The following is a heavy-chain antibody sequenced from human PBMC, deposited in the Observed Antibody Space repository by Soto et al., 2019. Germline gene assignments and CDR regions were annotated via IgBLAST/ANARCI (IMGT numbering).Heavy chain of an antibody. V-gene: IGHV3-30*18. Sequence: QVQLVESGGGVVQPGRSVRLSCAASGFTFSTNGMHWVRQAPGKGLEWVTVISYDGGDKYYAESVKGRFSISRDNSKNTLYLQMTSLRTEDTATYYCAKGQIVDTGRGHYGLDVWGPGTTVTVSS. CDR1: GFTFSTNG. D-gene: IGHD5-12*01. CDR3: AKGQIVDTGRGHYGLDV. J-gene: IGHJ6*02. CDR2: ISYDGGDK.